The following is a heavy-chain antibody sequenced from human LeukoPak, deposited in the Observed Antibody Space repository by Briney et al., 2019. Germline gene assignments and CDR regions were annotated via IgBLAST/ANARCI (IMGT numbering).Heavy chain of an antibody. Sequence: GASVKVSCKASGYTFTSYGISWVRQAPGQGLEWMGWISAYNGNTNYAQKLHVRVTMTTDTSTSTAYMELRSMRSDDTAVYYCARGYSSGWYLYWFDPWGQGTLVTVSS. CDR3: ARGYSSGWYLYWFDP. D-gene: IGHD6-19*01. V-gene: IGHV1-18*01. CDR2: ISAYNGNT. J-gene: IGHJ5*02. CDR1: GYTFTSYG.